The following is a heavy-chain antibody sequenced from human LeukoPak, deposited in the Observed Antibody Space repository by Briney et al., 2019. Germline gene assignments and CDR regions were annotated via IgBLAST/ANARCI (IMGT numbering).Heavy chain of an antibody. CDR1: GFTFSSYW. Sequence: GGSLRLSCTASGFTFSSYWMHWVRHTPGKGLVWVSRIKGDGSSTSYADSVKGRFTISRDNAKNTLYLQMNSLRAEDTAVYYCARDGYSFGHDFDYWGQGTLVTVSS. CDR3: ARDGYSFGHDFDY. D-gene: IGHD5-18*01. J-gene: IGHJ4*02. V-gene: IGHV3-74*01. CDR2: IKGDGSST.